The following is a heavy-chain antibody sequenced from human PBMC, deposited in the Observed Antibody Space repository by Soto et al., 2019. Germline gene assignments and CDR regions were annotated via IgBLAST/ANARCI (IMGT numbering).Heavy chain of an antibody. J-gene: IGHJ3*02. V-gene: IGHV3-48*01. Sequence: EGQLVEFGGGLVKPGGSLRLSCAAAGFSFSIYSYNWVRQAPGKGLEWLSYISPAGSSIYYADSVKGRFTISRDSARDSVYLQMNRLRAEDTAVYYCAKDRGGSGAFDIWGQGKRVTVSS. D-gene: IGHD3-10*01. CDR1: GFSFSIYS. CDR2: ISPAGSSI. CDR3: AKDRGGSGAFDI.